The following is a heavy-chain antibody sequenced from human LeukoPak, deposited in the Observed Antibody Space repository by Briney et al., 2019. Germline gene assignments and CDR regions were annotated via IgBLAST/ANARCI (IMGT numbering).Heavy chain of an antibody. D-gene: IGHD3-10*01. J-gene: IGHJ4*02. Sequence: GGSLRLSCAASGISFSNYAMSWVRQAPARGAEGVSSLPRNDDTFYAASVKGRFTLSRDDSRNTVYLQLNNLRVEDTAIYYCARASWVSDPDAVRWGQGTQVTVSS. CDR2: LPRNDDT. V-gene: IGHV3-23*01. CDR1: GISFSNYA. CDR3: ARASWVSDPDAVR.